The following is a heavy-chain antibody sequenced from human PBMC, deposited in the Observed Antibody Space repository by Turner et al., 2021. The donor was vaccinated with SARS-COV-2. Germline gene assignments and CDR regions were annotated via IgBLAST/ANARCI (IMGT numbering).Heavy chain of an antibody. Sequence: LQLHESGPGLVKPSETLSLTCIDSGFSISTNTYYWGWLRQPPGKGLEWIGTIYDTGSTDYNPALESRVTISIDTSKSQFSLNLKSVIAADTAVYYCARAPNFGGSGYFDLWGRGTLVTVSS. CDR2: IYDTGST. D-gene: IGHD5-12*01. CDR3: ARAPNFGGSGYFDL. CDR1: GFSISTNTYY. J-gene: IGHJ2*01. V-gene: IGHV4-39*01.